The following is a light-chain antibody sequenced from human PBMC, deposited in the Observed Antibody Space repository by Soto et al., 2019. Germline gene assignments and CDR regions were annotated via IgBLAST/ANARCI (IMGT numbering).Light chain of an antibody. V-gene: IGKV3-20*01. Sequence: EIVLTQSPCTLSLSPGERATLSCRASQSVSSSYLAWYQQKPCQAPRLLIYGASSRATGIPDRFSGSGSGTDFTLTISRLEPEDFAVYYCQQYGSSRTWTFGQGTKVDIK. J-gene: IGKJ1*01. CDR1: QSVSSSY. CDR3: QQYGSSRTWT. CDR2: GAS.